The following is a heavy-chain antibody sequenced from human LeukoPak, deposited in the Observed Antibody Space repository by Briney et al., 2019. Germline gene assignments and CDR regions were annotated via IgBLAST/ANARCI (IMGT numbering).Heavy chain of an antibody. J-gene: IGHJ3*02. V-gene: IGHV3-30-3*02. Sequence: PGGSLRLSCAASGFTFSSYAMHWVRQAPGKGLEWVAVISYDGSNKYYADSVKGRFTISRDNSKNTLYLQMNSLRAEDTAVYYCAKYMVRDAFDIWGQGTMVTVSS. CDR2: ISYDGSNK. CDR1: GFTFSSYA. D-gene: IGHD3-10*01. CDR3: AKYMVRDAFDI.